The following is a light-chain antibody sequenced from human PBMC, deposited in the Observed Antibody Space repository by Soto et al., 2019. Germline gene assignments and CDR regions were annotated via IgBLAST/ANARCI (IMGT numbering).Light chain of an antibody. CDR1: SSDVGGYNY. CDR3: SSYTGSNTPVV. V-gene: IGLV2-14*01. J-gene: IGLJ2*01. Sequence: QSALTQPASVSGSPGQSITISCTGTSSDVGGYNYVSWYQQHPGKAPNLIIFDVSNRPSGVSNRFSGSKSGNSASLPISGLQAEDEADYYCSSYTGSNTPVVFGGGTKLTVL. CDR2: DVS.